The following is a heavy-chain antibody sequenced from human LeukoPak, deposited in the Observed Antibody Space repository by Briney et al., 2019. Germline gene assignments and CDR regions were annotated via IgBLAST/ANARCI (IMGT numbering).Heavy chain of an antibody. D-gene: IGHD6-19*01. Sequence: PSETLSLTCAVYGGSFSGYYWSWIRQPPGKGQEWIGEINHSGSTNYNPSLKSRVTISVDTSKNQFSLKLSSVTAADTAVYYCARVFLGRYGLGYMDVWGKGTTVTVSS. CDR1: GGSFSGYY. CDR3: ARVFLGRYGLGYMDV. J-gene: IGHJ6*03. CDR2: INHSGST. V-gene: IGHV4-34*01.